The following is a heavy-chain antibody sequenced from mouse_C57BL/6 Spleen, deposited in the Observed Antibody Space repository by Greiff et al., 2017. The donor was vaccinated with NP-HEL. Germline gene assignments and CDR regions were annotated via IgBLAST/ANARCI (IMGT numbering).Heavy chain of an antibody. CDR2: INPNNGGT. CDR1: GYTFTDYY. CDR3: AVYDYASWFAY. Sequence: VQLQQSGPELVKPGASVKISCKASGYTFTDYYMNWVKQSHGKSLEWIGDINPNNGGTSYNQKFKGKATLTVDKSSSTAYMELRSLTSEDSAVYYCAVYDYASWFAYWGQGTLVTVSA. J-gene: IGHJ3*01. V-gene: IGHV1-26*01. D-gene: IGHD2-4*01.